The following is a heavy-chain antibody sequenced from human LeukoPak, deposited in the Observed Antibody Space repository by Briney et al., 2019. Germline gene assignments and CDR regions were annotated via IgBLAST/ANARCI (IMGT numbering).Heavy chain of an antibody. CDR3: AKDLGMGGGSCFHH. CDR2: ISGSGGST. V-gene: IGHV3-23*01. Sequence: GGSLRLSCAASRFTFSTYGMSWVRQAPGKGLEWVSSISGSGGSTNYADSVKGRFTISRDNSRNTLYLQMNSLRVEDTAVYYCAKDLGMGGGSCFHHWGQGILVTVSS. J-gene: IGHJ5*02. CDR1: RFTFSTYG. D-gene: IGHD2-15*01.